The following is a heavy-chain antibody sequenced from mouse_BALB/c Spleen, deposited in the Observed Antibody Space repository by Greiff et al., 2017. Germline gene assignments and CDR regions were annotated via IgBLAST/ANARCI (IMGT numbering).Heavy chain of an antibody. V-gene: IGHV5-4*02. CDR3: ARDYGRWYFDV. CDR2: ISDGGSYT. Sequence: VQLKQSGGGLVKPGGSLKLSCAASGFTFSDYYMYWVRQTPEKRLEWVATISDGGSYTYYPDSVKGRFTISRDNAKNNLYLQMSSLKSEDTAMYYCARDYGRWYFDVWGAGTTVTVSS. CDR1: GFTFSDYY. D-gene: IGHD1-1*01. J-gene: IGHJ1*01.